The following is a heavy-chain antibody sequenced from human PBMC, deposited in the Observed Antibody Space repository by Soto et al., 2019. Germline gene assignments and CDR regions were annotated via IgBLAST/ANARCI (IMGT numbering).Heavy chain of an antibody. V-gene: IGHV4-28*01. CDR1: GYSISSSNW. CDR3: ARSLDRIAVAGTGAFDI. CDR2: IYYSGST. J-gene: IGHJ3*02. D-gene: IGHD6-19*01. Sequence: SETLSLTCAVSGYSISSSNWWGWIRQPPGKGLEWIGYIYYSGSTYYNPPLKSRVTMSVDTSKNQFSLKLSSVTAVDTAVYYCARSLDRIAVAGTGAFDIWGQGTMVTVSS.